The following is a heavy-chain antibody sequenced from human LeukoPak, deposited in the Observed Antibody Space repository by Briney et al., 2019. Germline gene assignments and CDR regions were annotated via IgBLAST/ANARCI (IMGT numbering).Heavy chain of an antibody. CDR1: GGSISSTTYC. CDR2: INYRGRS. Sequence: SETLSLTCTVSGGSISSTTYCWGWIRQPPGRGLEWIGSINYRGRSSYNPSLKSQRTISVDTSKSQLSLKLSSVTAADTAVYYCAGQGPYTSGWPDYYYYMDVWGKGTTVTVSS. D-gene: IGHD6-19*01. V-gene: IGHV4-39*01. CDR3: AGQGPYTSGWPDYYYYMDV. J-gene: IGHJ6*03.